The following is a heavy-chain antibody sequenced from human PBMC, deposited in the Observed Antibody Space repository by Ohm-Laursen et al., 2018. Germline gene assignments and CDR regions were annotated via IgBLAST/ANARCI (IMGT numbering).Heavy chain of an antibody. CDR2: ISYDGSNK. CDR1: GFTFSSYG. V-gene: IGHV3-30*18. J-gene: IGHJ6*02. CDR3: AKDPNIVVVPAAMGENGMDV. D-gene: IGHD2-2*01. Sequence: RSLRLSCAASGFTFSSYGMHWVRQAPGKGLEWVAVISYDGSNKYYADSVRGRFTISRDNSKNTLYLQMNSLRAEDTAVYYCAKDPNIVVVPAAMGENGMDVWGQGTTVTVSS.